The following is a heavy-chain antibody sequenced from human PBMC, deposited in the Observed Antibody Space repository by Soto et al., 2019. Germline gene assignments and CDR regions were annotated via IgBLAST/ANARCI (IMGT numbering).Heavy chain of an antibody. V-gene: IGHV1-18*01. CDR2: ISAYNGNT. D-gene: IGHD3-3*01. J-gene: IGHJ4*02. Sequence: ASVKVSCKASGYTFTSYGISWVRQAPGQGLEWMGWISAYNGNTNYAQKLQGRVTMTTDTSTSTAYMELRSLRSDDTAVYYCAREVTWGFGVVGNYFEYWGQGTLVTVSS. CDR3: AREVTWGFGVVGNYFEY. CDR1: GYTFTSYG.